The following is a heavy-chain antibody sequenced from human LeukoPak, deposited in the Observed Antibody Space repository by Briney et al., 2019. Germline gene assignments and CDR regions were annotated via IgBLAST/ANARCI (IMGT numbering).Heavy chain of an antibody. Sequence: SGESLKISCRGSGYNFAAYWIGWVRQMPGKGLEWMGIIYPCYYDTRYSPSFQGLVTMSVDNSVSTAYLQWSTVRASHACMYHCARRRRCSNTACPPDSWGQGTLVTVSS. CDR3: ARRRRCSNTACPPDS. D-gene: IGHD2-2*01. V-gene: IGHV5-51*01. CDR1: GYNFAAYW. CDR2: IYPCYYDT. J-gene: IGHJ4*02.